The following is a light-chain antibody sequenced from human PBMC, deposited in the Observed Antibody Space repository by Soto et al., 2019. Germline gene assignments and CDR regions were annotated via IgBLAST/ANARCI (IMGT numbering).Light chain of an antibody. CDR2: AAS. Sequence: DIQMTQSPPSLSASVGDRVTITCRASQNISTYLTWYQQKPGKAPKVLIYAASSLQRGVPSRFSGSGSGTDFTLTISSLQPEDSATYYCQQTFSVPLTFGVGTKVEIK. V-gene: IGKV1-39*01. CDR1: QNISTY. J-gene: IGKJ4*01. CDR3: QQTFSVPLT.